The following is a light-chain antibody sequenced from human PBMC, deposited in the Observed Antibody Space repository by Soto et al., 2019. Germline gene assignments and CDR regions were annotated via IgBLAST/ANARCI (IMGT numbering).Light chain of an antibody. V-gene: IGKV3-11*01. CDR2: DAS. CDR3: QQYHHLRT. CDR1: QSVRTY. J-gene: IGKJ1*01. Sequence: EIVLTQSPATLSLSPGERATLSCRASQSVRTYLAWYRQKPGQAPRLLIYDASKRATGIPARFSGSGSGTDFTLTISSLEPEDFAVYYCQQYHHLRTFGPGTKVEIK.